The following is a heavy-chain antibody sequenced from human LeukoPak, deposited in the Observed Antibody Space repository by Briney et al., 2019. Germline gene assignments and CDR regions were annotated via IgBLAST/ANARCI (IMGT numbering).Heavy chain of an antibody. CDR3: ARAWDYYGSFDY. V-gene: IGHV4-59*01. J-gene: IGHJ4*02. CDR2: IYYSGST. CDR1: GGSISSYY. D-gene: IGHD4-17*01. Sequence: PSETLSLTCTVSGGSISSYYWSWIRQPPGKGLEWIGYIYYSGSTNYNPSLKSRVTISVDTSKNQFSLKLSSVTAADTAVYYCARAWDYYGSFDYWGQGTLVTASS.